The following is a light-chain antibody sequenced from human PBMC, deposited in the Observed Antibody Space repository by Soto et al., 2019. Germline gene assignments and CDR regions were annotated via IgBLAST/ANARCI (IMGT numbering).Light chain of an antibody. V-gene: IGKV1-39*01. Sequence: DIQMTQSPSSLSASVGDRVTITCRASQSIAIYLNWYQQKPGTAPKVLIYAASSLQSGVPSRFSGSGSGTDFTLTISGLQPEDVATYYCQQSYSTPRTLGGGTKVEIK. CDR3: QQSYSTPRT. CDR1: QSIAIY. CDR2: AAS. J-gene: IGKJ4*01.